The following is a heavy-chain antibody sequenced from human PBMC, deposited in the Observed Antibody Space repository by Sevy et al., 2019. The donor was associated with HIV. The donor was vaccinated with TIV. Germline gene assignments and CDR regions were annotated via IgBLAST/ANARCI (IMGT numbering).Heavy chain of an antibody. CDR3: GRAQGYCVINSCFGGSINAFDI. J-gene: IGHJ3*02. D-gene: IGHD2-15*01. Sequence: GGSLRLSCAASGFAFSDYAMHWVRQVPGKGLEWVSGISWNSGAIGYADSVKGRFTIPRDNAKNSLHLQMNSLRVEDTALYYCGRAQGYCVINSCFGGSINAFDIWGQGIMVTVSS. CDR1: GFAFSDYA. CDR2: ISWNSGAI. V-gene: IGHV3-9*01.